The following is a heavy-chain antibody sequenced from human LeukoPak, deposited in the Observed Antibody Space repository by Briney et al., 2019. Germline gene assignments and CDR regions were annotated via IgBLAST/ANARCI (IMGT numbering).Heavy chain of an antibody. D-gene: IGHD6-19*01. V-gene: IGHV3-23*01. CDR1: GFTFSSFA. CDR2: ISGGGITT. J-gene: IGHJ4*02. Sequence: GGSLRLSCAASGFTFSSFAMSWVRQAPGKGLEWVSTISGGGITTYYADSAKGRFTISRDNSKNTLYLQMNSLTAEDTAVYYCPRQSYASGWNPFDYWGQGILVTVSS. CDR3: PRQSYASGWNPFDY.